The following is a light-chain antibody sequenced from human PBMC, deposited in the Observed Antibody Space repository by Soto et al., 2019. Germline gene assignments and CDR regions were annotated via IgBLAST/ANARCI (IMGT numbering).Light chain of an antibody. CDR3: QQVKTYPLT. CDR2: AAS. Sequence: IQLTQSPSSLSASVGDRVTITCRASQDISSYLAWYHQKPGKAPKLLIYAASTLQRGAPSRFSGSGSGTDFTLTISSLQPEEFATYYCQQVKTYPLTFGGGTKVDIK. V-gene: IGKV1-9*01. J-gene: IGKJ4*01. CDR1: QDISSY.